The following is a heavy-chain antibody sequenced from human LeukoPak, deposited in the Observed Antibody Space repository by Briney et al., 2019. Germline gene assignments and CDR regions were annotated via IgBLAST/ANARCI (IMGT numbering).Heavy chain of an antibody. D-gene: IGHD4-17*01. Sequence: VASVKVSCKVSGYTLTELSMHWVRQAPGKGLEWMGGFDPEDGETIYAQKFQGRVTMTEDTSTDTAYMELSSLRSEDTAVYYCARAPPPEYGDRLDWFDPWGQGTLVTVSS. CDR2: FDPEDGET. V-gene: IGHV1-24*01. CDR1: GYTLTELS. J-gene: IGHJ5*02. CDR3: ARAPPPEYGDRLDWFDP.